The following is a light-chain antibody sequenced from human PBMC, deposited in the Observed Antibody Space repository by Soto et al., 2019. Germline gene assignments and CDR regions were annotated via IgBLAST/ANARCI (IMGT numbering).Light chain of an antibody. V-gene: IGKV3D-15*01. CDR2: DAS. CDR3: QQYNNWPRT. CDR1: QSVSNN. J-gene: IGKJ5*01. Sequence: EIVLTQSPGTLSLSPGERATLSCRASQSVSNNYLAWYQQKPGQAPRLLIYDASSRATGIPDRFSGSASGTEFTLTISSLQSEDFAVYYCQQYNNWPRTFGQGTRLEIK.